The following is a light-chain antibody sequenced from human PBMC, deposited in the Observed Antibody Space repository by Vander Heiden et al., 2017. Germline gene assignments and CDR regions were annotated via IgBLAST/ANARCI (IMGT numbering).Light chain of an antibody. CDR1: NIGSKS. CDR2: DDS. CDR3: QVWDSSSDHVV. J-gene: IGLJ2*01. Sequence: SYVLSQPPSVSVAPGQTARITCGGNNIGSKSVHWYQQKPGKAPVLVVYDDSHRPSGSPERYSGSNSGNTATLTSSRVEAGDEADYYCQVWDSSSDHVVFGGGTKLTVL. V-gene: IGLV3-21*02.